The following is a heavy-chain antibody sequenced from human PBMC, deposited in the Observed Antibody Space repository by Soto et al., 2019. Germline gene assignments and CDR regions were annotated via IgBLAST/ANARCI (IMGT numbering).Heavy chain of an antibody. V-gene: IGHV3-30*18. Sequence: PGGSLRLSCAASGFTFSSYGMHWVRQAPGKGLEWVAVISYDGSNKYYADSVKGRFTISRDNSKNTLYLQMNSLRAEDTAVYYCAKGVLGDTAMPTSYYYGMDVWGQGTTVTVSS. D-gene: IGHD5-18*01. CDR2: ISYDGSNK. CDR1: GFTFSSYG. CDR3: AKGVLGDTAMPTSYYYGMDV. J-gene: IGHJ6*02.